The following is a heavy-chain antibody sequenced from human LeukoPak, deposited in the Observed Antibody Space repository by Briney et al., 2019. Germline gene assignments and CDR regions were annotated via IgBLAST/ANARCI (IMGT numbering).Heavy chain of an antibody. CDR2: ISYDGSNK. CDR3: AKGPYYYGMDV. CDR1: GFTFSSYG. V-gene: IGHV3-30*18. Sequence: GGSLRLSCAASGFTFSSYGVHWVRQAPGKGLEWVAVISYDGSNKYYADSVKGRFTISRDNSKNTLYLQMNSLRAEDTAVYYCAKGPYYYGMDVWGQGTTVTVSS. J-gene: IGHJ6*02.